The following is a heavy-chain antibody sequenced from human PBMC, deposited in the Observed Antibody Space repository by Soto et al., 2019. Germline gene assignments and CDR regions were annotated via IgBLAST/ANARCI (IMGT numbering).Heavy chain of an antibody. CDR2: ISWNSGSI. V-gene: IGHV3-9*01. CDR3: AKAPLRYFDWLEGYFQH. D-gene: IGHD3-9*01. Sequence: PGGSLRLSCAASGFTFDDYAMHWVRQAPGKGLEWVSGISWNSGSIGYADSVKGRFTISRDNAKNSLYLQMNSLRAEDTALYYCAKAPLRYFDWLEGYFQHWGQGTLVTVSS. J-gene: IGHJ1*01. CDR1: GFTFDDYA.